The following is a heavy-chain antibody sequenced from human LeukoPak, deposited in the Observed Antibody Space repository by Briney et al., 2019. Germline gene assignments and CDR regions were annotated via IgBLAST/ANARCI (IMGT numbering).Heavy chain of an antibody. CDR3: ARGSPGIAAAGSRLEYFQH. Sequence: SVTLSLTCAVYGGSFSGYYWSWIRQPPGKGLEWIGEINHSGSTNYNPSLKSRVTISVDTSKNQFSLKLSSVTAADTAVYYCARGSPGIAAAGSRLEYFQHWGQGTLVTVSS. D-gene: IGHD6-13*01. J-gene: IGHJ1*01. CDR2: INHSGST. CDR1: GGSFSGYY. V-gene: IGHV4-34*01.